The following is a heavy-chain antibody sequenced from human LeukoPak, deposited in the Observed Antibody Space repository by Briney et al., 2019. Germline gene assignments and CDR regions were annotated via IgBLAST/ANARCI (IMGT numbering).Heavy chain of an antibody. J-gene: IGHJ6*03. Sequence: GRSLRLSCAASGFTFSSYAMHWVRQAPGKGLEWVAVISYDGSNKYYADSVKGRFTISRDNSKNTLYLQMNSLRAEDTAVYYCARVSITGYYYYMDVWGKGTTVTVSS. CDR2: ISYDGSNK. D-gene: IGHD3-16*01. CDR1: GFTFSSYA. V-gene: IGHV3-30-3*01. CDR3: ARVSITGYYYYMDV.